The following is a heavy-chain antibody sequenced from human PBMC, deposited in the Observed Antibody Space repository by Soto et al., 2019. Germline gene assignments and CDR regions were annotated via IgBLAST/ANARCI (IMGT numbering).Heavy chain of an antibody. CDR3: ARDPIGYGGWFDP. D-gene: IGHD5-12*01. CDR2: IYYSGST. J-gene: IGHJ5*02. V-gene: IGHV4-59*01. Sequence: TSETLSLTCTVAGGSISGYYWSWIRQPPGKGLEWIGYIYYSGSTNYNPSLKSRVTISVDTSKNQFSLKLSSVTAADTAVYYCARDPIGYGGWFDPWGQGTLVT. CDR1: GGSISGYY.